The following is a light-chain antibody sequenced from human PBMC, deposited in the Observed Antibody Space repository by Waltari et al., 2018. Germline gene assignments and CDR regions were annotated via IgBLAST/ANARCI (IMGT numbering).Light chain of an antibody. V-gene: IGKV1-33*01. CDR1: QDISNY. J-gene: IGKJ3*01. Sequence: DTQLTQCPSSLCPSVGDRVTITCQASQDISNYLNWYQQKPGKAPKPLIYDASNLETGVPSRFSGSGSGTDFTFTISSLQPEDIATYYCQQYDNLHTFGPGTKVDIK. CDR2: DAS. CDR3: QQYDNLHT.